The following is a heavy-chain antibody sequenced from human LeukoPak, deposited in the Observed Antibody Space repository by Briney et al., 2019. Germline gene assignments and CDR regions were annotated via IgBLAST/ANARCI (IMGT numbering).Heavy chain of an antibody. CDR2: IYYSGST. D-gene: IGHD6-19*01. J-gene: IGHJ4*02. Sequence: SETLSLTCTVSGGSISSGDYYWSWIRQPPGKGLEWIGDIYYSGSTYYNPSLKSRVTISVDTSKNQFSLKLSSVTAADTAVYYCARASSGWYEDYFDYWGQGTLVTVS. CDR1: GGSISSGDYY. V-gene: IGHV4-30-4*01. CDR3: ARASSGWYEDYFDY.